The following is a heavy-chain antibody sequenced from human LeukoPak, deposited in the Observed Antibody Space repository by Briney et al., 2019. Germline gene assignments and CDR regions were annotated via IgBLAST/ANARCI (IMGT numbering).Heavy chain of an antibody. CDR3: TRDSGYNPVDYYYYYMDV. Sequence: GGSLRLSCAASGFTFSGSAMHWVRQASGKGLEWVGRIRSKANSYATAYAASVKGRFTISRDDSKNTAYLQMNGLKTEDTAVYYCTRDSGYNPVDYYYYYMDVWGKGTTVTVSS. CDR1: GFTFSGSA. D-gene: IGHD5-12*01. CDR2: IRSKANSYAT. J-gene: IGHJ6*03. V-gene: IGHV3-73*01.